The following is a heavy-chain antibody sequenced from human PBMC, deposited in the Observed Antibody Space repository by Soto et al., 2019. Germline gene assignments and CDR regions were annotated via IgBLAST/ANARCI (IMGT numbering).Heavy chain of an antibody. V-gene: IGHV1-18*04. Sequence: QVPLVQSRAEVKKPGASVKVSCKASGYTFTSYGISWVRQAPGQGLEWMGWISAYNGNTNYAQKLQGRVTMTTDTSTSTAYMELRSLRSDDTAVYYCARDQWLANMIYYYYGMDVWGQGTTVTVSS. CDR1: GYTFTSYG. CDR3: ARDQWLANMIYYYYGMDV. J-gene: IGHJ6*02. D-gene: IGHD6-19*01. CDR2: ISAYNGNT.